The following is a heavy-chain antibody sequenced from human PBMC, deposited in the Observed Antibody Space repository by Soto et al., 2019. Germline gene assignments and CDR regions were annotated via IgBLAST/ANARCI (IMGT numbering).Heavy chain of an antibody. D-gene: IGHD6-19*01. CDR3: ARERVRSGWYEGDFDY. V-gene: IGHV4-59*12. Sequence: SETLSLTCTVSSGSISLYYWTWIRQHPGKGLEWIGEIYHSGSTNYNPSLKSRVTISVDKSKSQFSLKLSSVTAADTAVYYCARERVRSGWYEGDFDYWGQGTLVTVSS. CDR2: IYHSGST. CDR1: SGSISLYY. J-gene: IGHJ4*02.